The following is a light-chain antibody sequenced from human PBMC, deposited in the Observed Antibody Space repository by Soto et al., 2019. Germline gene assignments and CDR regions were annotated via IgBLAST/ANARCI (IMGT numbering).Light chain of an antibody. CDR2: RAS. Sequence: EIVLTQSPATLSSFPGDRVTLSCRASQYISTWLAWYQQRPGQAPQLLIYRASVLDSGVPSRFSGSGSGTDFTLTISSLEPEDFAVYYCQQRSNWPSLTFGGGTKVDIK. CDR3: QQRSNWPSLT. J-gene: IGKJ4*01. CDR1: QYISTW. V-gene: IGKV3-11*01.